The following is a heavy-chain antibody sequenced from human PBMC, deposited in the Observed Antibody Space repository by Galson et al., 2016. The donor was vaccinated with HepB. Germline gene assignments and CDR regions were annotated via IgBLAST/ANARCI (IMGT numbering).Heavy chain of an antibody. D-gene: IGHD6-19*01. CDR3: ARVRPSSGWYPAWAFDI. CDR2: IHYSGRT. Sequence: TLSLTCTVSGGSINSADYYWSWIRQHPERGLEWIGYIHYSGRTYYLPSLKSRVSMSVDTSKNPFSLKLSPVTAADTAVFYCARVRPSSGWYPAWAFDIWCQGTMVAVSS. V-gene: IGHV4-31*03. J-gene: IGHJ3*02. CDR1: GGSINSADYY.